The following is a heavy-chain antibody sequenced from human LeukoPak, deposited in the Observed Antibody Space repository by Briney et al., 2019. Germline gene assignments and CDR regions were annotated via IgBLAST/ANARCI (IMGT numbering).Heavy chain of an antibody. J-gene: IGHJ4*02. CDR3: ASNTGTVFDY. D-gene: IGHD7-27*01. V-gene: IGHV4-59*01. Sequence: SQTLSLTCTVSGGFITAYYWSWIRQPPGKGLEWIGYVYYSGSTEYNPSLRSRITISLEMSKQQFSLNLTSVTAADTAIYYCASNTGTVFDYWGQGALVTVSS. CDR2: VYYSGST. CDR1: GGFITAYY.